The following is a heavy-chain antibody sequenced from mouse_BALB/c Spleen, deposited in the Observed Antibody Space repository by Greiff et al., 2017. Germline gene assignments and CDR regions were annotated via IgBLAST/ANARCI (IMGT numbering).Heavy chain of an antibody. CDR2: ISYSGST. Sequence: EVQLQQSGPGLVKPSQSLSLTCTVTGYSITSDYAWNWIRQFPGNKLEWMGYISYSGSTSYNPSLKSRISITRDTSKNQFFLQLNSVTTEDTATYYCAIFLITTATGWYFDVWGAGTTVTVSS. V-gene: IGHV3-2*02. CDR3: AIFLITTATGWYFDV. J-gene: IGHJ1*01. CDR1: GYSITSDYA. D-gene: IGHD1-2*01.